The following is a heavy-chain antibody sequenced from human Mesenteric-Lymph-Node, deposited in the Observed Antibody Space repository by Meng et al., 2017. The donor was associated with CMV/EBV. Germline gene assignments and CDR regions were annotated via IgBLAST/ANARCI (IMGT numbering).Heavy chain of an antibody. J-gene: IGHJ4*02. Sequence: GGSLRLSCTASGFTFGDYAMSWVRQAPGKGLEWVGFIRSKAYGGTTEYPASVKGRFTISRDDSKSIAYLQMNSLKTEDTAVYYCTRVGAVAGTGDYWGQGTLVTVSS. CDR2: IRSKAYGGTT. CDR3: TRVGAVAGTGDY. V-gene: IGHV3-49*04. D-gene: IGHD6-19*01. CDR1: GFTFGDYA.